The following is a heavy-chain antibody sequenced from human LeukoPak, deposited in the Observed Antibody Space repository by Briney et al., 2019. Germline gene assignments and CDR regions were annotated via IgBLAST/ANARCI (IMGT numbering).Heavy chain of an antibody. J-gene: IGHJ6*03. CDR3: ASQNYSSSWYLGHYYYYYYMDV. D-gene: IGHD6-13*01. Sequence: GGSLRLSCAASGFTFSDYYMSWIRQAPGKGLEWVSYISSSGSTIYYADSVKGRFTISRDNAKNSLYLQMNSLRAEDTAVYYCASQNYSSSWYLGHYYYYYYMDVWGKGTTVTVSS. CDR1: GFTFSDYY. CDR2: ISSSGSTI. V-gene: IGHV3-11*04.